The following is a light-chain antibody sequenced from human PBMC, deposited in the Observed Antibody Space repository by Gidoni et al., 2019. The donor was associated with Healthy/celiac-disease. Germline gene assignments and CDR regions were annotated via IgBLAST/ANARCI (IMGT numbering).Light chain of an antibody. Sequence: DIQMTQSPSSLSASVGDRVTITCRASQSISSYLNWYQQKPGKAPKLLIYAASSLQSGVPSRCSGSGSGTDFTLTISSLQPEDFATYYCQQSYSTLFTFXPXTKVDIK. V-gene: IGKV1-39*01. CDR1: QSISSY. J-gene: IGKJ3*01. CDR3: QQSYSTLFT. CDR2: AAS.